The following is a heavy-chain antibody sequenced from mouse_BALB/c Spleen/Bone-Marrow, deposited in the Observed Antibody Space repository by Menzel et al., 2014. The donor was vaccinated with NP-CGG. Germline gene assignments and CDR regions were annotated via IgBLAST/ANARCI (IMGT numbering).Heavy chain of an antibody. CDR3: ARDYYGSSYDY. D-gene: IGHD1-1*01. CDR1: GYAFSSSW. CDR2: IYPGDGDT. V-gene: IGHV1-82*01. Sequence: QVQLQQPGPELVNPGASVKISCKASGYAFSSSWMNWVKQRPGQGLEWIGRIYPGDGDTNYNGKFKGKATLTADKSSSTAYMQLSSLTSVDSAVYFCARDYYGSSYDYWGQGTTLTVSS. J-gene: IGHJ2*01.